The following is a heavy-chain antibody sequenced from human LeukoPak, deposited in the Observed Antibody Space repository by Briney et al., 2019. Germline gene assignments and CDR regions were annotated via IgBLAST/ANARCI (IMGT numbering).Heavy chain of an antibody. CDR1: GFTFSSYA. CDR2: ISYDGSNK. D-gene: IGHD3-16*01. CDR3: ARGGRGFGGVIDY. J-gene: IGHJ4*02. Sequence: GRSLRLSCAASGFTFSSYAMHWVRQAPGEGLEWVAVISYDGSNKYYADSVKGRFTISRDNSKNTLYLQMNSLRAEDTAVYYCARGGRGFGGVIDYWGQGTPVTVSS. V-gene: IGHV3-30-3*01.